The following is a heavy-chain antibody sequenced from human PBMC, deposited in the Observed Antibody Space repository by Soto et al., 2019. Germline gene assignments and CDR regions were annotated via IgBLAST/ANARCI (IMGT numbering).Heavy chain of an antibody. Sequence: QVQLVQSGAAVKKPGSPVRVSCTASGDTFNFYTISWVRQVPGQGPEWMGRIIPMLGMSHYAQKFQGRVTIMADKSTSTVYMNLSGLSSEDTAVFYCATNYGLGSTHFDYWGQGTLVTVSS. CDR2: IIPMLGMS. V-gene: IGHV1-69*02. J-gene: IGHJ4*02. CDR3: ATNYGLGSTHFDY. CDR1: GDTFNFYT. D-gene: IGHD3-10*01.